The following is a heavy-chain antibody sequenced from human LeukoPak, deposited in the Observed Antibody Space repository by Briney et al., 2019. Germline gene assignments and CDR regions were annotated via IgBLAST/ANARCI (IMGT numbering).Heavy chain of an antibody. Sequence: SQTLSLTCGISGDSVSSNSAAWNWIRQSPSIGLEWLGRTYYRYKWYNDYAVSVKSRITINSDTSKNQFSLQLNSVTPEYTAVYYCARDGPPYYYGMDVWGQGTTVTVSS. CDR1: GDSVSSNSAA. CDR3: ARDGPPYYYGMDV. V-gene: IGHV6-1*01. CDR2: TYYRYKWYN. J-gene: IGHJ6*02.